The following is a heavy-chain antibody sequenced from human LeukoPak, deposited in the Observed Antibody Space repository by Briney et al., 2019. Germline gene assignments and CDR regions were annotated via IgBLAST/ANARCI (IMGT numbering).Heavy chain of an antibody. D-gene: IGHD6-13*01. CDR1: GGSISSSSYY. J-gene: IGHJ6*03. CDR3: ARQAAAGTYYYYYMDV. CDR2: ICYSGST. V-gene: IGHV4-39*01. Sequence: SETLSLTCTVSGGSISSSSYYWGWIRQPPGKGLEWIGIICYSGSTYYNPSLKSRVTISVDTSKNQFSLKLSSVTAADTAVYYCARQAAAGTYYYYYMDVWGKGTTVTVSS.